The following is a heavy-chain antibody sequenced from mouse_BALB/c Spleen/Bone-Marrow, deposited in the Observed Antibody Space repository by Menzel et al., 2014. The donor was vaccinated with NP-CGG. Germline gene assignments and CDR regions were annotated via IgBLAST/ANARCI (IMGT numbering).Heavy chain of an antibody. Sequence: EVKVVESGTVLARPGASVKMSCKASGYTFTSYWMHWVKQRPGQGLEWIGTIYPGNSDTTYNQKFKGKAKLTAVTSTSTAYMELSSLTNEDSAAYYCTTLARNYFDYWGQGTTLTVSS. CDR2: IYPGNSDT. J-gene: IGHJ2*01. V-gene: IGHV1-5*01. D-gene: IGHD3-1*01. CDR3: TTLARNYFDY. CDR1: GYTFTSYW.